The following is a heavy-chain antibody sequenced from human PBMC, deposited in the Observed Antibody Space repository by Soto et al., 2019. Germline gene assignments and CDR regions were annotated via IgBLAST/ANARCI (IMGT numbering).Heavy chain of an antibody. V-gene: IGHV3-66*01. CDR2: VYSGGST. Sequence: EVQFVESGGGLVQPGGSLRLSCAASGFTVTTNYMSWVRQPPGKGLEWVSVVYSGGSTYYADSVKGRFTVSRDNSKNTLYLQMNSLRAEDTAVYYCARDFSGKNDACDIWGQGTVVPVSS. D-gene: IGHD3-10*01. CDR3: ARDFSGKNDACDI. CDR1: GFTVTTNY. J-gene: IGHJ3*02.